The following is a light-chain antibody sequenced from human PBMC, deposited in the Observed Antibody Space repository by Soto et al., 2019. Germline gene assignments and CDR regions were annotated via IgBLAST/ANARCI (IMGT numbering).Light chain of an antibody. CDR1: QSLDNF. Sequence: DIQMTQSPSTLSASIGERVTITCRASQSLDNFLAWYQQKPGKAPKLLIYDVSSLQSGVPSRFSGSGSETEFTLTISSLLPDDFATYYCQQYNRYWTFGQGTKVDIK. V-gene: IGKV1-5*01. CDR3: QQYNRYWT. CDR2: DVS. J-gene: IGKJ1*01.